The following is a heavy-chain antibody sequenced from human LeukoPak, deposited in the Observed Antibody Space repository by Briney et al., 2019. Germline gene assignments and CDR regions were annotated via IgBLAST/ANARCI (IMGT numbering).Heavy chain of an antibody. CDR3: ARGTANFWSGYSSHFDY. D-gene: IGHD3-3*01. Sequence: ASVTVSCKASGYTFTSYYMHWVRQAPGQGLEWMGIINPSGGSTSYAQKFQGRVTMTRDTSTSTVYMEVSSLRSEDTAVYCCARGTANFWSGYSSHFDYWGQGTLVTVSS. J-gene: IGHJ4*02. CDR1: GYTFTSYY. CDR2: INPSGGST. V-gene: IGHV1-46*01.